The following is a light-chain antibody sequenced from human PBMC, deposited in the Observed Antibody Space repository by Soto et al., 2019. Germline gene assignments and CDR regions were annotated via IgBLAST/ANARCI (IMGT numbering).Light chain of an antibody. Sequence: EIVLTQSPGTLSLSPGERATLSCRASQSVDSSYLAWYQQKPGQAPRLLIYGASSRATGIPDRFSGSGSGTDFTLTISSLEPADFAVYYCQQYGGSPPRYTFGQGTKLEIK. CDR3: QQYGGSPPRYT. V-gene: IGKV3-20*01. CDR1: QSVDSSY. CDR2: GAS. J-gene: IGKJ2*01.